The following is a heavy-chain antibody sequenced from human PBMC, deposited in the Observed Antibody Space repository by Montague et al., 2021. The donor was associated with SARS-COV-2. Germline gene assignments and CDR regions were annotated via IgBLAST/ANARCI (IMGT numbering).Heavy chain of an antibody. Sequence: SLRLSCAASGFTFSSYGMHWVCQTPGQGLEWVAGIWYDGSNKYYADSVKGRFTISRDNSKNTLYLQMNSLRAEDTAVYYCASQLGYCSSGSCKQVDYWGQGTLVTVSS. J-gene: IGHJ4*02. V-gene: IGHV3-33*01. D-gene: IGHD2-15*01. CDR2: IWYDGSNK. CDR1: GFTFSSYG. CDR3: ASQLGYCSSGSCKQVDY.